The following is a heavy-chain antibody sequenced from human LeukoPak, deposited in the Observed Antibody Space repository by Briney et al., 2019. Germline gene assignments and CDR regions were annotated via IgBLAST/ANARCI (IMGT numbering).Heavy chain of an antibody. Sequence: ASVKVSCKASGYTFTGFYMHWVRQAPGQGLEWMGWINPNSGDTNYAQKFQGRVTMTRDTSFSTASMELSRLKSDDTAVYYCARTRRLQYGDCDYWGQGTLVTVSS. CDR1: GYTFTGFY. CDR3: ARTRRLQYGDCDY. V-gene: IGHV1-2*02. D-gene: IGHD2-21*02. CDR2: INPNSGDT. J-gene: IGHJ4*02.